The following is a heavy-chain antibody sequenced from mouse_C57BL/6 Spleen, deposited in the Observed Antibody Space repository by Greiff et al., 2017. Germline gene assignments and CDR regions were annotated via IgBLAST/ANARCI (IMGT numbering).Heavy chain of an antibody. J-gene: IGHJ3*01. CDR2: IYPSDSET. Sequence: QVQLQQPGAELVRPGSSVKLSCKASGYTFTSYWMDWVKQRPGQGLEWIGNIYPSDSETHYNQKFKDKATLTVYKSSSQAYMQLSSLTSEDSAVYDCARGAQASSWFAYWGQGTLVTVSA. CDR1: GYTFTSYW. CDR3: ARGAQASSWFAY. D-gene: IGHD3-2*02. V-gene: IGHV1-61*01.